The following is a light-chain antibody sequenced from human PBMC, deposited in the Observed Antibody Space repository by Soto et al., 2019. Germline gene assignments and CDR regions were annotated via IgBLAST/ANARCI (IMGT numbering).Light chain of an antibody. CDR2: EGS. CDR1: SSDVGSYNL. J-gene: IGLJ2*01. V-gene: IGLV2-23*01. Sequence: QSALTQPASVSGSPGQSITISCTETSSDVGSYNLVSWYQQHPGKAPKLMIYEGSKRPSGVSNRFSGSKSGNTASLTISGLQAEDEADYYCCSYAGSSTPFGGGTKLTVL. CDR3: CSYAGSSTP.